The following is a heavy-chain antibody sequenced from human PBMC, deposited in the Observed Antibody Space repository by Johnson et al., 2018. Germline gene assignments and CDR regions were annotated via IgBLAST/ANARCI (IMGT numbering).Heavy chain of an antibody. CDR1: GFTFSNYG. V-gene: IGHV3-7*01. Sequence: VQLVQSGGGVVQPGRSLRLSCAASGFTFSNYGMHWVRQAPGKGLEWVANIKQEGSEKYYVDSVTGRFTISRDNAKNSLYLQMNSLGGEDTAVYYWARDVSSGGYSEYVQHWGQGTLVTVSS. CDR3: ARDVSSGGYSEYVQH. D-gene: IGHD6-19*01. CDR2: IKQEGSEK. J-gene: IGHJ1*01.